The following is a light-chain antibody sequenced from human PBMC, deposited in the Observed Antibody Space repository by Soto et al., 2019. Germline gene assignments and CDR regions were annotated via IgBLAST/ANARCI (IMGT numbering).Light chain of an antibody. V-gene: IGLV2-23*01. Sequence: QSALTQPASVSGSPGQSITISCTGTSSDVWSYNLVSWYQQYPGKAPKVVIYEGSKRPSGISNRFSGSKSGNTASLTISGLQAEDEADYHCCSYAGSNTLVFGGGAKLTVL. CDR3: CSYAGSNTLV. CDR1: SSDVWSYNL. CDR2: EGS. J-gene: IGLJ2*01.